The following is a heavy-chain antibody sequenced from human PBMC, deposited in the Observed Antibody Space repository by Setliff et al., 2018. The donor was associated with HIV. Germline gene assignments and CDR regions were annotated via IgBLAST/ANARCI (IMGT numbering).Heavy chain of an antibody. D-gene: IGHD1-26*01. J-gene: IGHJ4*02. CDR2: INHSGST. V-gene: IGHV4-31*03. CDR1: GGSISSGGYY. Sequence: TLSLTCTVSGGSISSGGYYWSWIRQHPGKGLEWIGEINHSGSTNYNMSLWSRVTISLDASRNQFSLELISVTAADTAVYYCAGGPGTTSIDYWAQGTLVTVSS. CDR3: AGGPGTTSIDY.